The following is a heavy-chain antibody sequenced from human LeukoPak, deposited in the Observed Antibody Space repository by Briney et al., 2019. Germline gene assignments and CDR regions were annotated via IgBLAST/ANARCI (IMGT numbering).Heavy chain of an antibody. J-gene: IGHJ4*02. CDR3: AKDYIGYDQDFDY. CDR2: ISGRGYNT. D-gene: IGHD2-2*01. CDR1: GFTFSSYA. Sequence: GGSLRLSCAASGFTFSSYAMSWVHQAPGKGLDWVSSISGRGYNTYYADSMKGRFSISRDNSKNTVYLQMNSLRAEDTAVYYCAKDYIGYDQDFDYWGQGTLVTVSS. V-gene: IGHV3-23*01.